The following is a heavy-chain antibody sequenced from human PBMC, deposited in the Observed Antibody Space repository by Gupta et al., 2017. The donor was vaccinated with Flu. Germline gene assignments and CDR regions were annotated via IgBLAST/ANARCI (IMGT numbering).Heavy chain of an antibody. D-gene: IGHD2-2*01. CDR1: GFTFSSYG. V-gene: IGHV3-33*01. CDR3: ARATQGRGYCSSTSCFDRGAFDI. Sequence: QVQLVESGGGLVQPGRSLRLSCAASGFTFSSYGMHWVRQGPGKGLEWVAVIWYDGSNKYYADSVKGRFTISRDNSKNTLYLQMNSLRAEDTAVYYCARATQGRGYCSSTSCFDRGAFDIWGQGTMVTVSS. CDR2: IWYDGSNK. J-gene: IGHJ3*02.